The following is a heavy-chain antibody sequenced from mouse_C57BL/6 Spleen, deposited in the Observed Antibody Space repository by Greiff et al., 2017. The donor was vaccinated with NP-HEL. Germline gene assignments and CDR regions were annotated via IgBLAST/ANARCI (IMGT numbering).Heavy chain of an antibody. V-gene: IGHV1-80*01. CDR1: GYAFSSSW. J-gene: IGHJ4*01. CDR2: IYPGDGDT. D-gene: IGHD2-5*01. CDR3: ARDSNLYAMDY. Sequence: VQVVESGPELVKPGASVKISCKASGYAFSSSWMNWVKQRPGKGLEWIGQIYPGDGDTNYNGKFKGKATLTADKSSSTAYMQLSSLTSEDSAVYFCARDSNLYAMDYWGQGTSVTVSS.